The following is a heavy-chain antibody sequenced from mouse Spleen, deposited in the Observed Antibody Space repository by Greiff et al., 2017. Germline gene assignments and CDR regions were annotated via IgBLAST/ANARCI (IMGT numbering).Heavy chain of an antibody. CDR2: IYPRSGNT. J-gene: IGHJ4*01. CDR1: GYTFTSYG. Sequence: VQLQQSGAELARPGASVKLSCKASGYTFTSYGINWVRQRSGQGLEWIGEIYPRSGNTYYNERFKGKATLTADKSSSTAYMELRSLTSEDSAVYFCARSARSIYYAMDYWGQGTSVTVSS. V-gene: IGHV1-81*01. CDR3: ARSARSIYYAMDY.